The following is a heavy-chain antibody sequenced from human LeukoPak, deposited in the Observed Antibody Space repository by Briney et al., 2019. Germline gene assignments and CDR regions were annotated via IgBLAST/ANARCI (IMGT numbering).Heavy chain of an antibody. J-gene: IGHJ4*02. CDR3: AKGHRYYDSSGYYPRKTSGYFDY. CDR2: IWYDGSNK. Sequence: ESGRSLRLSCAASGFTFSSYGMHWVRQAPGKGLEWVAVIWYDGSNKYYADSVKGRFTISRDNSKNTLYLQMNSLRAEDTAVYYCAKGHRYYDSSGYYPRKTSGYFDYWGQGTLVTVSS. CDR1: GFTFSSYG. V-gene: IGHV3-33*06. D-gene: IGHD3-22*01.